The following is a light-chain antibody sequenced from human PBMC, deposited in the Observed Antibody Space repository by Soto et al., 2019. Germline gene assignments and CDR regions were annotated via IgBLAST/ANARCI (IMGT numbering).Light chain of an antibody. CDR3: QQSGSSLWT. V-gene: IGKV3-20*01. Sequence: EIALTQSPGNLSLSPGERATLSSRASQSVRNNYLAWYQQKLGQAPRVLIYDASSRATGIPDRFSGSGSGTDFFLTISRLEPEDFAVYYCQQSGSSLWTFGQGTKVDI. CDR1: QSVRNNY. CDR2: DAS. J-gene: IGKJ1*01.